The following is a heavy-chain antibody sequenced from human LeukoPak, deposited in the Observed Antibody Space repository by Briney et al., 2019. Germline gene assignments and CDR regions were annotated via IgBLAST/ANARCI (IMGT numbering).Heavy chain of an antibody. CDR3: ARVAEAAAFDS. CDR2: ISRNSRYI. J-gene: IGHJ4*02. D-gene: IGHD6-13*01. Sequence: GTSLRLSCAASGFTFSTYSMNWVRQAPGKGLEWVSSISRNSRYIYYADSMRGRFTISRDNAKNSLYLQMNSLKPEDTAVYYCARVAEAAAFDSWGQGTLVTVSS. CDR1: GFTFSTYS. V-gene: IGHV3-21*06.